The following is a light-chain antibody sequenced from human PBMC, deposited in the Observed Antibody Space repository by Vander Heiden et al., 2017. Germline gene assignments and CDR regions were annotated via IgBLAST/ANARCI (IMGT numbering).Light chain of an antibody. J-gene: IGLJ2*01. Sequence: QSVLTQPPSASVTPRQRVTISCSGSSSNIGSYTVNWYQQLPGTGPKLLIYTNNQRPSGVPDRFSGSKSGTSASLAISGLQSEDEADYHCAAWDDTLNGVVFGGGTKLSVL. CDR2: TNN. CDR3: AAWDDTLNGVV. CDR1: SSNIGSYT. V-gene: IGLV1-44*01.